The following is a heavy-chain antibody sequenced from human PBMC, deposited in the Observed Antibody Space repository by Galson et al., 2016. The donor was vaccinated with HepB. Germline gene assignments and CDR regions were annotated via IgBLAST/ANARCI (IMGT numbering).Heavy chain of an antibody. D-gene: IGHD5-18*01. Sequence: SLRLSCAASGFTFSTYAMSWVRQAPGKGLEWLSGISGGSTSTIYADSVRGRFNISRDNSKKTLYLPMDSRTDGDTAVYHCAKPLRMVSRSPYYYGLDVWGQGTTVTVSS. CDR1: GFTFSTYA. CDR3: AKPLRMVSRSPYYYGLDV. V-gene: IGHV3-23*01. J-gene: IGHJ6*02. CDR2: ISGGSTST.